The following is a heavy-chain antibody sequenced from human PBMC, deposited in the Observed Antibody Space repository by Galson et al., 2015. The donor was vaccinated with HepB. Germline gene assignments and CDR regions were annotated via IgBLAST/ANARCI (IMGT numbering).Heavy chain of an antibody. CDR1: EFTFSSDW. V-gene: IGHV3-7*03. D-gene: IGHD3-10*01. J-gene: IGHJ6*02. CDR3: ARRISLGRGIITKPDYHYGMDV. Sequence: SLRLSCAAAEFTFSSDWMNWVRQAPGNGLEWVANINPDGSEKYDVASLKGRFTISRDNAKNSLYLQMDSLIAEDTAGYYCARRISLGRGIITKPDYHYGMDVWGQGTTVTVAS. CDR2: INPDGSEK.